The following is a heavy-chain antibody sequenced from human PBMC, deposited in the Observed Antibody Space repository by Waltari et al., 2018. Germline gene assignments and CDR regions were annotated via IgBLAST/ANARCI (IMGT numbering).Heavy chain of an antibody. D-gene: IGHD6-13*01. CDR3: ARRAAIAATGPTYYMDV. J-gene: IGHJ6*03. CDR1: GYSISSGYY. CDR2: IYHSGST. Sequence: QVQLQESGPGLVKPSETLSLTCAVSGYSISSGYYWGWIRQPPGKGLEWIGSIYHSGSTYYNPSLKSRVTISVDTSKNQFSLKLSSATAADTAVYYCARRAAIAATGPTYYMDVWGKGTTVTVSS. V-gene: IGHV4-38-2*01.